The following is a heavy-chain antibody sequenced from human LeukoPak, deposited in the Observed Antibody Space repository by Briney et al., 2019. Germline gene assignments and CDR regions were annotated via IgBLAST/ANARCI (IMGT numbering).Heavy chain of an antibody. CDR1: GITFSSFW. V-gene: IGHV3-7*05. CDR3: ARPIVATNLDY. Sequence: GGSLRLSCAASGITFSSFWMSWVRQAPGKGLEWVANIKQDGSEKYYVDSVKGRFTISRDNAKNSLYLQMNSLRAEDTAVYYCARPIVATNLDYWGQGTLVAVSS. J-gene: IGHJ4*02. D-gene: IGHD5-12*01. CDR2: IKQDGSEK.